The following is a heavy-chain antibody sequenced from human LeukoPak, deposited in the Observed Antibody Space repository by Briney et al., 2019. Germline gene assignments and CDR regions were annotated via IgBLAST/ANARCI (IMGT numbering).Heavy chain of an antibody. CDR3: ARARYCSSTSCYTRWGVYYFDY. Sequence: PGGSLRLSCAASGFTFSSYSMNWVRQAPGKGLEWVSSISSSSSYIYYADSVKGRFTISRDNVKNSLYLQMNSLRAEDTALYRCARARYCSSTSCYTRWGVYYFDYWGQGTLVTVSS. J-gene: IGHJ4*02. V-gene: IGHV3-21*04. CDR1: GFTFSSYS. CDR2: ISSSSSYI. D-gene: IGHD2-2*02.